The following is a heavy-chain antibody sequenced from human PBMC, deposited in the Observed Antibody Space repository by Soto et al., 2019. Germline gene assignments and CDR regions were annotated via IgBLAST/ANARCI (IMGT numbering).Heavy chain of an antibody. CDR3: ARLEGLATISYYFDF. CDR1: DDSINSDKYY. J-gene: IGHJ4*02. V-gene: IGHV4-39*01. D-gene: IGHD3-9*01. CDR2: IYYRVNA. Sequence: QLQLQESGPGLVKPSETLSLTCSVSDDSINSDKYYWGWIRQPPGKGLEWIGSIYYRVNAYYNPSLQTRFTISLAKSKSQFSLKRNSVTAADSAVYFCARLEGLATISYYFDFWGPGALVTVSS.